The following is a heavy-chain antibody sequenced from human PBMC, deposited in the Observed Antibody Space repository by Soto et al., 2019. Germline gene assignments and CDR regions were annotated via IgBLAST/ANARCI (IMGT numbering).Heavy chain of an antibody. CDR2: ISGSGGST. D-gene: IGHD3-9*01. CDR3: AKDPDLDILTAYSKEDWFDP. CDR1: GFTFSSYA. V-gene: IGHV3-23*01. Sequence: EVQLLESGGGLVQPGGSLRLSCAASGFTFSSYAMSWVREATGKGLEWVSAISGSGGSTYYADSVKGRFTISRDNSKNTLYPQMNCLRAEDTAVYYCAKDPDLDILTAYSKEDWFDPWGQGPLVTVSS. J-gene: IGHJ5*02.